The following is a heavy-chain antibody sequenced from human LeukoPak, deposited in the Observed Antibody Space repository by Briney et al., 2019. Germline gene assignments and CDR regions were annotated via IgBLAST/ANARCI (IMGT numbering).Heavy chain of an antibody. Sequence: GESLKISCKGSGYSFTSYWIGWVRQMPGKGLERMGIIYPGDSDTRYSPSFQGQVTISADKSISTACLQWSSLKASDTAIYYCARLTGVTTVTTHFDYWGQGTLVTVSS. V-gene: IGHV5-51*01. CDR1: GYSFTSYW. CDR2: IYPGDSDT. D-gene: IGHD4-17*01. CDR3: ARLTGVTTVTTHFDY. J-gene: IGHJ4*02.